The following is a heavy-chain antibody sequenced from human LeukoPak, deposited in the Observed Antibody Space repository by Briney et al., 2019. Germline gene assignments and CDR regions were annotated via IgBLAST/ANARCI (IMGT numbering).Heavy chain of an antibody. J-gene: IGHJ4*02. V-gene: IGHV3-9*01. Sequence: GGSLRLSCAASGFTFDDYAMHWLRQAPGKGLQWVSGISWNSGSIGYADSVKGRFTISRDNAKNSLYLQMNSLRAEDTALYYCAKDVEVDTAMVPYYFDYWGQGTLVTVSS. CDR1: GFTFDDYA. D-gene: IGHD5-18*01. CDR3: AKDVEVDTAMVPYYFDY. CDR2: ISWNSGSI.